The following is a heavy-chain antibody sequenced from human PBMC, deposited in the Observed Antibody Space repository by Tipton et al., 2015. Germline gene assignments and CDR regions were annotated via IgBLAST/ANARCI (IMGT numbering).Heavy chain of an antibody. V-gene: IGHV3-74*03. Sequence: SLRLSCAASGFTFSSHWMHWVRQAPGKGLVWVSRIRDDGRDTTYADSVKGRFTISRDNAKNTLYLQMNSLRVEDTAVYYCARGGVSGGFDMWGQGTMVTVSS. D-gene: IGHD2-8*02. CDR3: ARGGVSGGFDM. J-gene: IGHJ3*02. CDR2: IRDDGRDT. CDR1: GFTFSSHW.